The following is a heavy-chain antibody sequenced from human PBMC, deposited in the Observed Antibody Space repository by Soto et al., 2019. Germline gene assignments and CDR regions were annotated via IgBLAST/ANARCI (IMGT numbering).Heavy chain of an antibody. D-gene: IGHD1-1*01. V-gene: IGHV3-7*01. CDR2: IKQEGSET. CDR1: GFFFSAYC. Sequence: PGGSLTLSCAASGFFFSAYCMSWVRQAPGKGLEWVASIKQEGSETYYLHSVKGRFTFSRDNAKNSLDLQMSRLRAEDTAVYYCARGPEGFHQLSNNWLDPWGQGT. J-gene: IGHJ5*02. CDR3: ARGPEGFHQLSNNWLDP.